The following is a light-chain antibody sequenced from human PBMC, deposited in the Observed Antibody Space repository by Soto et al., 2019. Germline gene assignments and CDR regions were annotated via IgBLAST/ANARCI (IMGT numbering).Light chain of an antibody. J-gene: IGLJ3*02. CDR1: SSDVGGYNY. CDR2: EVS. CDR3: SSYTSSSAWV. Sequence: QSVLTQPASVSGSPGQSITISCTGTSSDVGGYNYVSWYQQHPGKAPKLMIYEVSNRPSGVSNRLSGSNSGNTASLTISGLQAEDEADYYCSSYTSSSAWVFGGGTKLTVL. V-gene: IGLV2-14*01.